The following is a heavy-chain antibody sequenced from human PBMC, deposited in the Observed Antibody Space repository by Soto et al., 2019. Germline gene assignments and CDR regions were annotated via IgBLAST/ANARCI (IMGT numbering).Heavy chain of an antibody. CDR1: GYTFTSYG. J-gene: IGHJ4*02. D-gene: IGHD5-12*01. CDR3: ARVVFIYRCASRTDY. V-gene: IGHV1-18*01. CDR2: ISTSNANT. Sequence: QVQLVQSGAEVKKPGASVKVSCKASGYTFTSYGISWVRQAPGQGLEWMGWISTSNANTNYAQNFQGRVTMTTDTSTSTAYMELRSLRSDDTAVYYCARVVFIYRCASRTDYWGQGTLVTVSS.